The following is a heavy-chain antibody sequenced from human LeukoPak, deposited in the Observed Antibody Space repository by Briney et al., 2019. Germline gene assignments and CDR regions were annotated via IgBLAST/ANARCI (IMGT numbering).Heavy chain of an antibody. Sequence: GGSLRLSCAPSGFTVSSKYMTCVRQAPGKGVECVSVIYSGGSTCYADSVKGRFTISRDNSKNTLYLQMNSLRAEDTAVYYCARITTGTIDYWGQGTLVTVSS. CDR2: IYSGGST. CDR1: GFTVSSKY. V-gene: IGHV3-53*01. D-gene: IGHD1-1*01. J-gene: IGHJ4*02. CDR3: ARITTGTIDY.